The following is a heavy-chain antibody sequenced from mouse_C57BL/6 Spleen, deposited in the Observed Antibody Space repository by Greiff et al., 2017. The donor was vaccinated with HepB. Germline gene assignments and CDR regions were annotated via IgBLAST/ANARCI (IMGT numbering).Heavy chain of an antibody. D-gene: IGHD2-4*01. V-gene: IGHV2-2*01. Sequence: VQLQQSGPGLVQPSQSLSITCTVSGFSLTSYGVHWVRQSPGKGLEWLGVIWSGGSTDYNAAFISRLSISKDNSKSHVFFKMNSLQADDTAIYYCARNRGYDYEGYFDVWGTGTTVTVSS. J-gene: IGHJ1*03. CDR3: ARNRGYDYEGYFDV. CDR2: IWSGGST. CDR1: GFSLTSYG.